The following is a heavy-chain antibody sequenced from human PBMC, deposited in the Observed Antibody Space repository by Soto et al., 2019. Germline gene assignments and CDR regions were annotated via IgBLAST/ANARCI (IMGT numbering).Heavy chain of an antibody. CDR2: IYYSGST. J-gene: IGHJ4*02. CDR3: ARAPLLSPTTAQDY. CDR1: GGSISSYY. Sequence: SETLSLTCTVSGGSISSYYWSWIRQPPGKGLEWIGYIYYSGSTNYNPSLKSRVTISVDTSKNQFSLKLSSVTAEDTAVYYCARAPLLSPTTAQDYWGQGTLVTVSS. D-gene: IGHD3-10*01. V-gene: IGHV4-59*01.